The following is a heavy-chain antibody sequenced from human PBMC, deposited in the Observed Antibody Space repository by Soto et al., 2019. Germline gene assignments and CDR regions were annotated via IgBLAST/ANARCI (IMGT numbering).Heavy chain of an antibody. Sequence: PGGSLRLSCVPSGFTFSTYAMAWVRQAPGKGLEWVASITGSGDATFHAASVRGRFTMSRDNANNRLYLQMNSLRTEDTAIYYCAKGSGWYFNNWLDPWGQRTLVTVSS. CDR3: AKGSGWYFNNWLDP. CDR2: ITGSGDAT. V-gene: IGHV3-23*01. D-gene: IGHD6-19*01. CDR1: GFTFSTYA. J-gene: IGHJ5*02.